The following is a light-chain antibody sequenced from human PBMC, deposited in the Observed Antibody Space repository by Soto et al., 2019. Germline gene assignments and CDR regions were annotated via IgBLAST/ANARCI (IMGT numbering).Light chain of an antibody. J-gene: IGLJ2*01. V-gene: IGLV1-40*01. CDR1: SSNIGAGYD. Sequence: QYVLTQPPSVSGAPGQRVTISCTGSSSNIGAGYDVHWYQHLPGTAPKLLIYGNTNRPSGVPDRFSGSKSGTSASLAITGLQAEDEADYYCQSYGGSLSGVVFGGGTKLTVL. CDR2: GNT. CDR3: QSYGGSLSGVV.